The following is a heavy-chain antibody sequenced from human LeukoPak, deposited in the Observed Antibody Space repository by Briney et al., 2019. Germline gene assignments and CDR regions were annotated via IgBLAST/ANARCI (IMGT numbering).Heavy chain of an antibody. CDR2: IYYSGST. J-gene: IGHJ6*02. D-gene: IGHD1-26*01. CDR1: GDSISSSSYY. Sequence: SSETLSLTCTVPGDSISSSSYYWGWIRQPPGKGLGWLGSIYYSGSTYNNPSLKSRVTISVDTSKNQFSLKLSSVAAADTAVYYCARQLRGGGSYKVRYFGMDVWGQGTKVSVSS. V-gene: IGHV4-39*01. CDR3: ARQLRGGGSYKVRYFGMDV.